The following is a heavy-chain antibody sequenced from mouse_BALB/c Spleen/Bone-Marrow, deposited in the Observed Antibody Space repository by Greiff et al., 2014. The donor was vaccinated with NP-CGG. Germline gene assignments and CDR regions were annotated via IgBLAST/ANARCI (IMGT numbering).Heavy chain of an antibody. D-gene: IGHD1-1*02. CDR3: ARRFTTVVTTGDY. CDR1: GYTFTSYW. Sequence: VQGVESGAELAKPGASVKVSCKASGYTFTSYWMHWVKQRPGQGLEWIGYINPNTGYPEYNQKFKDKATLTADKSSSTAYMQLSSLTSEDSAVYYCARRFTTVVTTGDYWGQGTTLTVSS. V-gene: IGHV1-7*01. CDR2: INPNTGYP. J-gene: IGHJ2*01.